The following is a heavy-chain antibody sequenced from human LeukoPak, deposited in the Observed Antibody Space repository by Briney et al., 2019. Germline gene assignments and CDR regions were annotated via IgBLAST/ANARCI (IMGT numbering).Heavy chain of an antibody. Sequence: GGSLRLSCAASGFTFSDYYMSWIRQAPGKGLEWVSYISSSSSYTNYADSVKGRFTISRDNAKNSLYLQMNSLRAEDTAVYYCARAPSSYLWCGESYFDYGGQGTLVTVSS. CDR3: ARAPSSYLWCGESYFDY. V-gene: IGHV3-11*06. D-gene: IGHD3-10*01. CDR1: GFTFSDYY. CDR2: ISSSSSYT. J-gene: IGHJ4*02.